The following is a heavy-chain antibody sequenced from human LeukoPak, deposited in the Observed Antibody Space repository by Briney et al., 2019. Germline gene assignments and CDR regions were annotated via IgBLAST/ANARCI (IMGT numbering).Heavy chain of an antibody. CDR3: ARDWEVVSSSGSYYVGFDY. D-gene: IGHD1-26*01. CDR1: GGSISSGGYY. J-gene: IGHJ4*02. Sequence: SQTLSLTCTVSGGSISSGGYYWSWIRPHPGKGLEWIRYIYYSGSTYYNPYLKSRVTISVDTSKNQFSLKLSSVTAADTAVYYCARDWEVVSSSGSYYVGFDYWGQGTLVTVSS. CDR2: IYYSGST. V-gene: IGHV4-31*03.